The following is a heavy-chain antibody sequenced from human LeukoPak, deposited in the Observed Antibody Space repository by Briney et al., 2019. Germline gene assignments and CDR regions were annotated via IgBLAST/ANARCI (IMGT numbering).Heavy chain of an antibody. J-gene: IGHJ5*02. CDR2: ISAYNGNT. Sequence: VASVKLASNTSGYTFTSYDSSWVRQAPGQEHEWMGWISAYNGNTNYAQKLQGRVTMTTDTSTSTAYMELRSLRSDDTAVYYCARDFAPYGSGSYNWFDPWGQGTLVTVSS. CDR1: GYTFTSYD. CDR3: ARDFAPYGSGSYNWFDP. V-gene: IGHV1-18*01. D-gene: IGHD3-10*01.